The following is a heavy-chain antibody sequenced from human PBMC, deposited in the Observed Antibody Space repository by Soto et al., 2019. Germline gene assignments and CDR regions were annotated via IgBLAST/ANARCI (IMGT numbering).Heavy chain of an antibody. CDR3: ARGTYCTNGVCYGGRYYYGMDV. CDR1: GGSLSRGHYF. D-gene: IGHD2-8*01. V-gene: IGHV4-30-4*01. Sequence: SENLSLTCTVSGGSLSRGHYFLIWIRQPPGKGLEWIGYIYYSGSTYYNPSLKSRVTISVDTSKNQFSLKLSSVTAADTAVYYCARGTYCTNGVCYGGRYYYGMDVWGQGTTVTVSS. J-gene: IGHJ6*02. CDR2: IYYSGST.